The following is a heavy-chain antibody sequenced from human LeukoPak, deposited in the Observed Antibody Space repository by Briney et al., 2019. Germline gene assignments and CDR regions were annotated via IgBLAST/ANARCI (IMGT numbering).Heavy chain of an antibody. V-gene: IGHV1-18*01. CDR2: ISAYNGNT. Sequence: ASVKVSCKASGYTFTSYGISWVRQAPGQGLEWMGWISAYNGNTNYAQKLQGRVTMTTDTSTSTAYMELRSLRSDDTAVYYCARDGYYDILTGYYSETDYWGQGTLVTVSS. D-gene: IGHD3-9*01. CDR1: GYTFTSYG. J-gene: IGHJ4*02. CDR3: ARDGYYDILTGYYSETDY.